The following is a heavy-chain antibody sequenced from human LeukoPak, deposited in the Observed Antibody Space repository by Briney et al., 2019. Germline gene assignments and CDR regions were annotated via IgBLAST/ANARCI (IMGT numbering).Heavy chain of an antibody. V-gene: IGHV3-7*05. J-gene: IGHJ6*02. CDR1: GFSFSSYW. D-gene: IGHD5-24*01. CDR2: IKQDGSEK. Sequence: GGSLRLSCAASGFSFSSYWMNWVRQAPGKGLEWVANIKQDGSEKYYVDSVKGRFTISRDNAKNSLYLQMSSLSAEDTAVYYCGMAMDVWGRGTTVTVSS. CDR3: GMAMDV.